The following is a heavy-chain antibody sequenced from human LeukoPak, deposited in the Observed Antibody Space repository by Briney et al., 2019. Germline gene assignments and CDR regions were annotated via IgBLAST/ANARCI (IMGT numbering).Heavy chain of an antibody. D-gene: IGHD6-13*01. Sequence: GGSLRLSCAASGFTVSSNYMSWVRQAPGKGLEWVSGINWNGGSTGYADSVKGRFTISRDNAKNSLYLQMNSLRAEDTALYYCARDHSSSCWDYWGQGTLVTVSS. CDR2: INWNGGST. V-gene: IGHV3-20*04. CDR1: GFTVSSNY. CDR3: ARDHSSSCWDY. J-gene: IGHJ4*02.